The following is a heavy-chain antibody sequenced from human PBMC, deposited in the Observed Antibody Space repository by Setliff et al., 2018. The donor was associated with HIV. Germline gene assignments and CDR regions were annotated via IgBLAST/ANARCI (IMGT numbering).Heavy chain of an antibody. J-gene: IGHJ4*02. D-gene: IGHD1-26*01. V-gene: IGHV5-51*01. CDR1: GYSFNTYW. CDR3: ARLGAVPKMEAFDY. Sequence: LGESLKISCKGSGYSFNTYWIGWVRQRPGKGLEWMGIIYPGDSETRYSPSFQGQVTISVDKPINTAYLQWSSLKASDTAMYYCARLGAVPKMEAFDYWGQGTLVTVSS. CDR2: IYPGDSET.